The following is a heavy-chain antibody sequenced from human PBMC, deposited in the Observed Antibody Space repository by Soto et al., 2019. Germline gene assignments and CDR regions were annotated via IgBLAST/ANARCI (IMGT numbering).Heavy chain of an antibody. J-gene: IGHJ4*02. CDR1: GFTFDDYG. Sequence: EVQLVESGGGLVQPGRSLRLSCAASGFTFDDYGMQWVRQAPGKGLEWVAGISWNSGRIGYADALKGRFTISRDNAKKSLYLQMNRLRAEDTALYYCAKDRISRSHGGIGDWGQGTLVTVSS. V-gene: IGHV3-9*01. CDR3: AKDRISRSHGGIGD. CDR2: ISWNSGRI. D-gene: IGHD3-16*01.